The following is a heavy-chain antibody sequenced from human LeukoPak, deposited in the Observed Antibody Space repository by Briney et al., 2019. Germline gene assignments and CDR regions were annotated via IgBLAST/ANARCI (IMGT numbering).Heavy chain of an antibody. CDR2: IYHSGST. D-gene: IGHD6-13*01. CDR1: GGSISSSNW. V-gene: IGHV4-4*02. Sequence: SETLSLTCAVSGGSISSSNWWSWVRQPPGKGLEWIGEIYHSGSTNYNPSLKSRVTISVDKSKNQFSLKLSSVTAADTAVYYCARFEGEGSSWKRRSNWFDPWGQGTLVTVSS. CDR3: ARFEGEGSSWKRRSNWFDP. J-gene: IGHJ5*02.